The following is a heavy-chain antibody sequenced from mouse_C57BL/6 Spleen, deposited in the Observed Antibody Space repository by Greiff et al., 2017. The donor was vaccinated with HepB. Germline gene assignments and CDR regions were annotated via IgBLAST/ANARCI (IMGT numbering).Heavy chain of an antibody. V-gene: IGHV1-26*01. J-gene: IGHJ3*01. CDR1: GYTFTDYY. CDR2: INPNNGGT. Sequence: VQLQQSGPELVKPGASVKISCKASGYTFTDYYMNWVKQSNGKSLEWIGDINPNNGGTSYNQKFKGKATLTVDKSSSTAYMELRSLTSEDSAVYYCARESPSYHGNHGGAWFAYWGQGTLVTVSA. D-gene: IGHD2-10*01. CDR3: ARESPSYHGNHGGAWFAY.